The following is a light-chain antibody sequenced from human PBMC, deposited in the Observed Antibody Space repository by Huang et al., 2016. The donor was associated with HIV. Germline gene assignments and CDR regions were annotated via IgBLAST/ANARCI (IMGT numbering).Light chain of an antibody. V-gene: IGKV1-33*01. CDR1: KDISNY. Sequence: DIQMTQSPSSLSASVGDRVTITCQASKDISNYLNWYQQKPGKAPKLLIYDASNLETVVPSRFSGSRSGTHFTFTINNLQPEDIATYYCQQYDNLHTFGQGTKLEIK. CDR3: QQYDNLHT. J-gene: IGKJ2*01. CDR2: DAS.